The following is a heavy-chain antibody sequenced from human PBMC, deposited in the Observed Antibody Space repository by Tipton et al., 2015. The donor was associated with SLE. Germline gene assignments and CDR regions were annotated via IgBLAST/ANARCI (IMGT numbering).Heavy chain of an antibody. CDR3: ARAMVVVPGHYYMDV. D-gene: IGHD2-2*01. V-gene: IGHV1-46*01. Sequence: QLVQSGPEAKKPGASVKVSCKASGYTFTSYYMHWVRQAPGQGLEWIGIINPSGGSTSYAQKFPGRVTMTRDKSTSTVYMVLRSLRSEDTAVYYWARAMVVVPGHYYMDVWGKGTSVTISS. CDR1: GYTFTSYY. CDR2: INPSGGST. J-gene: IGHJ6*03.